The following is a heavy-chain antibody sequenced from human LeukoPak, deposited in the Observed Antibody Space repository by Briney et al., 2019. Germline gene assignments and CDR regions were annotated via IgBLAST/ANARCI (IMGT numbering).Heavy chain of an antibody. D-gene: IGHD3-3*01. J-gene: IGHJ6*02. Sequence: ASVKVSCKASGYTFTGYYMHWVRQAPGQGLEWMGWINPNSGGTNYAQKFQGRVTMTRDTSISTAYMELSRLRSDDTAVYYCARDGRYYDFWSGYPQYYYYYGMDVWGQGTTVTVSS. CDR2: INPNSGGT. V-gene: IGHV1-2*02. CDR1: GYTFTGYY. CDR3: ARDGRYYDFWSGYPQYYYYYGMDV.